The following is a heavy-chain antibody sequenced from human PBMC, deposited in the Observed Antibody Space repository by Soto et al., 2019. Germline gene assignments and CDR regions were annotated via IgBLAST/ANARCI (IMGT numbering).Heavy chain of an antibody. CDR3: ARVPYYYTSGTDYGMDV. J-gene: IGHJ6*02. Sequence: GGSLRLSCEASGFTFSDYYMSWIRQAPGKGLEWVSYISSSASYTNYADSVKGRFTISRDNVKKSLYLQMNSLRGEDTAVYYCARVPYYYTSGTDYGMDVWGQGTTVTVSS. CDR1: GFTFSDYY. D-gene: IGHD3-10*01. V-gene: IGHV3-11*06. CDR2: ISSSASYT.